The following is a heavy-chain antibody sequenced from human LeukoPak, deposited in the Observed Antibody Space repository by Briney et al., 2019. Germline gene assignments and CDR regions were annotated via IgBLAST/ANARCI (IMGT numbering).Heavy chain of an antibody. V-gene: IGHV4-59*01. CDR2: IYYSGST. CDR3: AILRGYSYGYTDY. Sequence: SETLSLTCTVSGGSISSYYWSWIRQPPGKGLEWIGYIYYSGSTNYNPSLKSRVTISVYTSKNQFSLKLSSVTAADTAVYYCAILRGYSYGYTDYWGQGTLVTVSS. J-gene: IGHJ4*02. D-gene: IGHD5-18*01. CDR1: GGSISSYY.